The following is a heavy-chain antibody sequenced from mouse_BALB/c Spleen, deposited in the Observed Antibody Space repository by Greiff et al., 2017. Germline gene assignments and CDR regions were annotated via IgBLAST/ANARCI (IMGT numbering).Heavy chain of an antibody. V-gene: IGHV1-7*01. CDR1: GYTFTSYW. CDR2: INPSTGYT. Sequence: QVQLQQSGAELAKPGASVKMSCKASGYTFTSYWMHWVKQRPGQGLEWIGYINPSTGYTEYNQKFKDKATLTADKSSSTAYMQLSSLTSEDSAVYYCARGLGDYAMDYWGQGTSVTVSS. J-gene: IGHJ4*01. CDR3: ARGLGDYAMDY.